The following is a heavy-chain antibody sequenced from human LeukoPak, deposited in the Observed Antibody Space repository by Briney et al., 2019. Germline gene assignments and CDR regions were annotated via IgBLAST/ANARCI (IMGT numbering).Heavy chain of an antibody. CDR1: GYSISSGYY. CDR3: ARRAWGYPGAGVFYFDY. CDR2: IYHSGST. D-gene: IGHD3-16*01. V-gene: IGHV4-38-2*01. J-gene: IGHJ4*02. Sequence: SETLSLTCAVSGYSISSGYYWGWIRQPPGKGLEWIGSIYHSGSTYYNPSLKSRVTISVDTSKNQFSLKLSSVTAADTAVYYCARRAWGYPGAGVFYFDYRGQGTLVTVSS.